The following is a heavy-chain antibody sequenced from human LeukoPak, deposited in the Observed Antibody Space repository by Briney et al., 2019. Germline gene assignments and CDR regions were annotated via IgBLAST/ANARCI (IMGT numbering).Heavy chain of an antibody. J-gene: IGHJ5*02. CDR1: GYTFTSYY. CDR3: ARDYQIGIAVDYNWFDP. D-gene: IGHD6-19*01. Sequence: ASVKVSCKASGYTFTSYYMHWVRQAPGQGLEWMGWINPNSGGTNYAQKFQGRVTMTRDTSISTAYMELSRLRSDDTAVYYCARDYQIGIAVDYNWFDPWGQGTLVTVSS. V-gene: IGHV1-2*02. CDR2: INPNSGGT.